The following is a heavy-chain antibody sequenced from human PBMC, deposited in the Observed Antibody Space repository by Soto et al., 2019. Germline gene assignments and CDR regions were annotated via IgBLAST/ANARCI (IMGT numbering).Heavy chain of an antibody. D-gene: IGHD4-4*01. Sequence: GGSLRLSCAASGFTFSDYYMILIRQAPGKGLEWVSYISSSGSTIYYADSVKGRFTISRDNAKNSLYLQMNSLRAEDTAVYYCARDSGYYSNYVFSQDYWGQGTLVTVSS. CDR3: ARDSGYYSNYVFSQDY. J-gene: IGHJ4*02. V-gene: IGHV3-11*01. CDR2: ISSSGSTI. CDR1: GFTFSDYY.